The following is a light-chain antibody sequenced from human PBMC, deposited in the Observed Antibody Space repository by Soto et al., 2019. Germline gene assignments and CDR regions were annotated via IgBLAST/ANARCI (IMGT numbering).Light chain of an antibody. V-gene: IGKV3-20*01. CDR1: QSVNINY. Sequence: EIVLTQSPATLSLSPGERATLSCRASQSVNINYFAWYQQKSGQAPRLLIYGTSNRASGIPDRFSGSGSGTDFTLSINGLEPEDFAVYFCQQYANSRTFGQGTKVDI. J-gene: IGKJ1*01. CDR2: GTS. CDR3: QQYANSRT.